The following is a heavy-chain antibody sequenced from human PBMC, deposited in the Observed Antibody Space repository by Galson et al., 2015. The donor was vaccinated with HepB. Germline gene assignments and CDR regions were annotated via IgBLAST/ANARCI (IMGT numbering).Heavy chain of an antibody. Sequence: SLRLSCAASGFTFSSYAMHWVRQAPGKGLEWVAVISYDGSNKYYADSVKGRFTISRDNSKNTLYLQMNSLRAEDTAVYYCARGEQQLDLWGQGTLVTVSS. D-gene: IGHD6-13*01. CDR3: ARGEQQLDL. V-gene: IGHV3-30-3*01. CDR2: ISYDGSNK. CDR1: GFTFSSYA. J-gene: IGHJ5*02.